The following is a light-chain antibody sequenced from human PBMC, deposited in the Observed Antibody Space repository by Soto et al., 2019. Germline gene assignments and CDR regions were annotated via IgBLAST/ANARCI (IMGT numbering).Light chain of an antibody. CDR1: QSVSSNY. Sequence: EIVLTQSPGTLSLSPGERATLSCRASQSVSSNYLARYQQKPGQAPRLLIYGASSRATGIPDRFSGSGSGTDFTLTISRLEPEDFAVYYCQHYGRSAYTFGQGTTLEIK. J-gene: IGKJ2*01. CDR2: GAS. V-gene: IGKV3-20*01. CDR3: QHYGRSAYT.